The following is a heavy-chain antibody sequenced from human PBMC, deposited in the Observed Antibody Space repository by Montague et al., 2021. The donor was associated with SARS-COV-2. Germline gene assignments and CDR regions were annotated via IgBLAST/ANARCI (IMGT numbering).Heavy chain of an antibody. V-gene: IGHV3-23*03. CDR3: AKDPVPVAGRYFDY. Sequence: SLRLSCAASGFTFNNYAMNWVRQAPGKGLEWVSVIASGGRSTFYADYVKGRFTISRDNSKDTLYLQMYSLRPEDTAIYYCAKDPVPVAGRYFDYWSQGTLVTVSS. CDR2: IASGGRST. D-gene: IGHD6-19*01. J-gene: IGHJ4*02. CDR1: GFTFNNYA.